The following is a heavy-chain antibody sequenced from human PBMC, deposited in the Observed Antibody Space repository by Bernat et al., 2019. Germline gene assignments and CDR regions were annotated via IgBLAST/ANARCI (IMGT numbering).Heavy chain of an antibody. D-gene: IGHD1-1*01. Sequence: VQLLESGGGVVQPGRSLRLSCAASGFSFSSYAMHWVRQAPGKGLEWVAVISYDGRNQYSADTVKGRFTISRDNSKNTLYLQMNSLRGEDTAVYHCARDLEQLERLASRAFDIWGQGTMVTVSS. V-gene: IGHV3-30*01. J-gene: IGHJ3*02. CDR1: GFSFSSYA. CDR2: ISYDGRNQ. CDR3: ARDLEQLERLASRAFDI.